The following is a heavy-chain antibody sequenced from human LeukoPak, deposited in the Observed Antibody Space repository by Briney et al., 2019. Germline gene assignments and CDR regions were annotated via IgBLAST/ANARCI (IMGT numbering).Heavy chain of an antibody. CDR2: IYYSGST. V-gene: IGHV4-39*07. D-gene: IGHD4-17*01. J-gene: IGHJ3*02. Sequence: SETLSLTCTVSGGSISSSSYYWGWIRQPPGKGLEWIGSIYYSGSTYYNPSLKSRVTISVDTSKNQFSLKLSSVTAADTAVYYCAREGDDYGDPLERDAFDIWGQGTMVTVSS. CDR1: GGSISSSSYY. CDR3: AREGDDYGDPLERDAFDI.